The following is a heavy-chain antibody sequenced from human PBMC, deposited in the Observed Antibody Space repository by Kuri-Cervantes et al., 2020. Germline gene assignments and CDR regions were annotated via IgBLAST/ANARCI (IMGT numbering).Heavy chain of an antibody. V-gene: IGHV4-39*07. CDR3: APFNTYYDILTGYWENWFDP. Sequence: GSLRLSCTVSGGSISSSSYYWGWIRQPPGKGLEWIGSIYYSGSTYYNPSLKSRVTISVDTSKNQFSLKLSSVTAADTAVYYCAPFNTYYDILTGYWENWFDPWGQGTLVTVSS. J-gene: IGHJ5*02. CDR1: GGSISSSSYY. CDR2: IYYSGST. D-gene: IGHD3-9*01.